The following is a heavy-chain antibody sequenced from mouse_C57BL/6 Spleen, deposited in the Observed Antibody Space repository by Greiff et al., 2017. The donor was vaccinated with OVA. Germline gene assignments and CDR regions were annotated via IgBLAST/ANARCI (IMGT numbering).Heavy chain of an antibody. CDR3: ARDITTVVDYYAMDY. V-gene: IGHV1-80*01. Sequence: QVQLQQSGAELVKPGASVKISCKASGYAFSSYWMNWVKQRPGKGLEWIGQIYPGDGDTNYNGKFKGKATLTADKSSSTAYMQLSSLTSEDSAVYFCARDITTVVDYYAMDYWGQGTSVTGSS. D-gene: IGHD1-1*01. J-gene: IGHJ4*01. CDR2: IYPGDGDT. CDR1: GYAFSSYW.